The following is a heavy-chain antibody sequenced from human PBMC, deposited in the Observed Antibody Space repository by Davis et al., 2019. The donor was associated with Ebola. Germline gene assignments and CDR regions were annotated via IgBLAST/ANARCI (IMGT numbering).Heavy chain of an antibody. CDR3: ARRIKVGGAFDL. J-gene: IGHJ3*01. D-gene: IGHD6-19*01. CDR1: GYTFTGYY. CDR2: INPISGAT. Sequence: AASVKVSCKASGYTFTGYYIHWVRQAPGQGLEWMGWINPISGATDYAQKFQGRVTMTRDTSITTAYMELSSLRSVDTAVYFCARRIKVGGAFDLWGQGTLLTVSS. V-gene: IGHV1-2*02.